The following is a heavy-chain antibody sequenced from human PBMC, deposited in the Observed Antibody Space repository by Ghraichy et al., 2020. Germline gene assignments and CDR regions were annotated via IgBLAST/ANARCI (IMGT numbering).Heavy chain of an antibody. CDR3: ARDRGSPDAFEF. D-gene: IGHD1-26*01. Sequence: GGSLRLSCAASGFPVSGFWMHWVRQRPGEELVWLSRIDNAATDTIYADSVRGRFTTSKDNAYNTLYLQMNSLRVEDTAVYYCARDRGSPDAFEFWGQGIMVTVSS. V-gene: IGHV3-74*01. J-gene: IGHJ3*01. CDR2: IDNAATDT. CDR1: GFPVSGFW.